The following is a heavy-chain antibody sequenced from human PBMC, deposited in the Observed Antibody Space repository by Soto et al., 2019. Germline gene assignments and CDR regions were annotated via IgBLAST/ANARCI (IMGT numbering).Heavy chain of an antibody. CDR1: GGSIGNYY. CDR3: ARRYYYGSGSYYNELNYYYMDV. CDR2: IYYSGST. J-gene: IGHJ6*03. D-gene: IGHD3-10*01. Sequence: PSETLSLTCTVSGGSIGNYYWSWIRQPPGKGLEWIGYIYYSGSTNYNPSLKSRVTISVDTSKNQFSLKLSSVTAADTAVYYCARRYYYGSGSYYNELNYYYMDVWGKGTTVTVSS. V-gene: IGHV4-59*08.